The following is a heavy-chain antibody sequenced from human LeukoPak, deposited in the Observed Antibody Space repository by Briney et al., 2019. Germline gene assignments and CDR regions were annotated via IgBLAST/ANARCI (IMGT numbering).Heavy chain of an antibody. V-gene: IGHV3-7*01. CDR3: ARDTMFDV. Sequence: GGSLRLSCAASGFTFSNSWMTWVRQTPGKGLEWVANIKTDGSEKYYVDSVRGRFTISRDNAKNSLYLQMNSLRAEDTAVYYCARDTMFDVWGQGTTVTVSS. J-gene: IGHJ6*02. D-gene: IGHD3-10*02. CDR2: IKTDGSEK. CDR1: GFTFSNSW.